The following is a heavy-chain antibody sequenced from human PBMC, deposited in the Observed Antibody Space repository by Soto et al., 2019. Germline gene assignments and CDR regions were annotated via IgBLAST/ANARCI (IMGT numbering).Heavy chain of an antibody. J-gene: IGHJ3*02. CDR1: GYTFTSYA. CDR3: AGGMTMVRGLILDVFDI. Sequence: HVQLVQSGAEVKKPGASVKVSCKASGYTFTSYAMHWVRQAPGQRLEWMGWINAGNGNTKYSQKFQGRVTITSDTYATTAYMLLSNHRSDVTAMSNSAGGMTMVRGLILDVFDIWGQGTMVTVSS. V-gene: IGHV1-3*01. D-gene: IGHD3-10*01. CDR2: INAGNGNT.